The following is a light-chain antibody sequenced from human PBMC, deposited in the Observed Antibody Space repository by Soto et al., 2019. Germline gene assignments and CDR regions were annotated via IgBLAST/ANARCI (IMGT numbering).Light chain of an antibody. Sequence: QSALTQPASVSGSPGQSITISCTGTSSDVGTYNFVSWYQQHPSKAPKLMIYEVINRPSGVSNRFSGSKSGNTASLTISGLQAEDEGDYYCSSYTSTTTLVFGTGTKVTVL. CDR3: SSYTSTTTLV. V-gene: IGLV2-14*01. CDR1: SSDVGTYNF. CDR2: EVI. J-gene: IGLJ1*01.